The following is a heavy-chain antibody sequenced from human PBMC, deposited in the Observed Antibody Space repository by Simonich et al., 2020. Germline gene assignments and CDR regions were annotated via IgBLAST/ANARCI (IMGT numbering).Heavy chain of an antibody. CDR1: GFTFSSYW. V-gene: IGHV3-7*01. CDR3: ARFRGRYFDWLFDY. Sequence: EVQLVESGGGLVQPGGSLRLSCAASGFTFSSYWMSWVRQAPGKGLEWVAKIKQDGREKYYVDSVKGRFTISRDNAKNSLYLQMNSLRAEDTAVYYCARFRGRYFDWLFDYWGQGTLVTVSS. D-gene: IGHD3-9*01. CDR2: IKQDGREK. J-gene: IGHJ4*02.